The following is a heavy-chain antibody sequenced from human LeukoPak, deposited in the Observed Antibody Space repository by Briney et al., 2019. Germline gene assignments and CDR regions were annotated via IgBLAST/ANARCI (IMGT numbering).Heavy chain of an antibody. J-gene: IGHJ3*02. CDR2: IYPGDSDT. Sequence: GESLKISCKGSGYSFTSYWIGWVRQMPGKGLEWMGIIYPGDSDTRYSPSFQGQVTISADKSISTAYLQWSSLKASDTAMYYCARLVYSGSWEDAFDIWGQGTMVTVSS. CDR1: GYSFTSYW. D-gene: IGHD1-26*01. CDR3: ARLVYSGSWEDAFDI. V-gene: IGHV5-51*01.